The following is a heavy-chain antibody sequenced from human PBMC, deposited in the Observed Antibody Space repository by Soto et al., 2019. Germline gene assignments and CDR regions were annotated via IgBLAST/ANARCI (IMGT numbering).Heavy chain of an antibody. J-gene: IGHJ6*02. Sequence: SETLSLTCAVSGGSISSGGYSWSWIRQPPGKGLEWIGYIYHSGSTYYNPSLKSRVTISVDRSKNQFSLKLSSVTAADTAVYYCARAYYYDSSDRYYYGMDVWGQGTTVTVSS. CDR1: GGSISSGGYS. V-gene: IGHV4-30-2*01. CDR3: ARAYYYDSSDRYYYGMDV. D-gene: IGHD3-22*01. CDR2: IYHSGST.